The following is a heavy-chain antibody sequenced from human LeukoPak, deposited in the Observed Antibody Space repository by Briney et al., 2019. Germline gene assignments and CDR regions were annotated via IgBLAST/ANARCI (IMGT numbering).Heavy chain of an antibody. CDR3: ARGYCSGGGCYSAIFDY. CDR1: GFTFSSYW. J-gene: IGHJ4*02. D-gene: IGHD2-15*01. CDR2: IKQDGSER. V-gene: IGHV3-7*03. Sequence: PGGSLRLSCAASGFTFSSYWMSWVRQAPGKGLEWVANIKQDGSERYYVDSVKGRFTISRDNAKNSLYLQMNSLRAEDTAVYYCARGYCSGGGCYSAIFDYWGQGTLVTVSS.